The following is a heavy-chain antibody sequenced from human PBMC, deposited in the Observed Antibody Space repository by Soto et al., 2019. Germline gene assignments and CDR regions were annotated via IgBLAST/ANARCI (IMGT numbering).Heavy chain of an antibody. CDR3: ARLKGPTHEKYYFDY. CDR1: GGSISSYY. D-gene: IGHD4-4*01. J-gene: IGHJ4*02. Sequence: SETLSLTCTVSGGSISSYYWSWIRQPPGKGLEWIGYIYYSGSTNYNPSLKSRVTISVDTSKNQFSLKLSSVTAADTAVYYCARLKGPTHEKYYFDYWGQGTLVTVSS. CDR2: IYYSGST. V-gene: IGHV4-59*01.